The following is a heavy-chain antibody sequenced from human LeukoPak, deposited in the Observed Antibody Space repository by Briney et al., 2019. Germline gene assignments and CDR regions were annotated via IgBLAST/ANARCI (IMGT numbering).Heavy chain of an antibody. D-gene: IGHD3-22*01. Sequence: PSETLSLTCTVSGGSISSGSYFWHWIRQPAGKGLEWIGRIYPSGSTNYNPSLKSRVTISIDMSKNQFSLKLSSVTAADTAIYYCARSYYYDSSGSKDAFDIWGQGTMVTVSP. J-gene: IGHJ3*02. CDR1: GGSISSGSYF. V-gene: IGHV4-61*02. CDR2: IYPSGST. CDR3: ARSYYYDSSGSKDAFDI.